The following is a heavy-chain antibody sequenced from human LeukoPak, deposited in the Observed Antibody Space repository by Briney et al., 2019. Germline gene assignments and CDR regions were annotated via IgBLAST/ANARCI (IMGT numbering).Heavy chain of an antibody. J-gene: IGHJ4*02. V-gene: IGHV3-74*01. CDR1: GFSFNTYW. D-gene: IGHD1-26*01. Sequence: PGGSLRLSCAASGFSFNTYWMYWVRQVPEKGLVWVSRIKTDGSSTSYADSVKGRFTISRDNAKNTLYLQMNSLRAEDTAVYYCTTLYSGATDYWGQGTLVTVSS. CDR2: IKTDGSST. CDR3: TTLYSGATDY.